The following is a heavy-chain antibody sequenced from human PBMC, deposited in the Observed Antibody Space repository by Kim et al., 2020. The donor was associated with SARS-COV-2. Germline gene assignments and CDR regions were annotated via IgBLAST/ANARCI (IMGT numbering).Heavy chain of an antibody. D-gene: IGHD3-10*01. Sequence: SETLSLTCAVYGGSFSGYYWSWIRQPPGKGLEWIGEINHSGSTNYNPSLKSRVTISVDTSKNQFSLKLSSVTAADTAVYYCARGGWFGELLLGQKAQNHYYYYYGMDVWGQGTTVTVSS. V-gene: IGHV4-34*01. CDR3: ARGGWFGELLLGQKAQNHYYYYYGMDV. J-gene: IGHJ6*02. CDR1: GGSFSGYY. CDR2: INHSGST.